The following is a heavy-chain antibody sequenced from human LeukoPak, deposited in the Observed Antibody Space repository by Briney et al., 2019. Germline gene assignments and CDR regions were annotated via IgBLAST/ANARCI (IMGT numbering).Heavy chain of an antibody. D-gene: IGHD3-22*01. V-gene: IGHV1-69*04. CDR3: ARYGADYYDSSGNFDY. CDR2: IIPILGIA. CDR1: VGTFSSYA. Sequence: GASVKVSCKASVGTFSSYAISWVRQAPGQGLEWMGRIIPILGIANYAQKFQGRVTITADKSTSTAYMELSSLRSEDTAVYYCARYGADYYDSSGNFDYWGQGTLVTVSS. J-gene: IGHJ4*02.